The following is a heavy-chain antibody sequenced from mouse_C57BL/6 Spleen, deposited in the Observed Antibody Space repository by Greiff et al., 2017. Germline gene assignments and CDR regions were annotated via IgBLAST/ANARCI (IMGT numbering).Heavy chain of an antibody. V-gene: IGHV5-17*01. CDR3: ARGGPTVVPYYAMDY. J-gene: IGHJ4*01. CDR2: ISSGSSTI. D-gene: IGHD1-1*01. Sequence: DVKLVESGGGLVKPGGSLKLSCAASGFTFSDYGMHWVRQAPEKGLEWVAYISSGSSTIYYADTVKGRFTISRDNAKNTLFLQMTSLRSEDTAMYYCARGGPTVVPYYAMDYWGQGTSVTVSS. CDR1: GFTFSDYG.